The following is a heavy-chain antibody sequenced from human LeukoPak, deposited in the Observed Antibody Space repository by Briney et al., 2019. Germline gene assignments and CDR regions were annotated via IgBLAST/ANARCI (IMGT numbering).Heavy chain of an antibody. CDR3: ARHGYDSSGYHLYRPFDY. J-gene: IGHJ4*02. Sequence: SWETLSLTCTVSGGSISSSSYYWGWIRQPPGKGLEWIGSIYYSGSTYYNPSLKSRVTISVDTSKNQFSLKLNSVAAADTAVYYCARHGYDSSGYHLYRPFDYWGQGALVTVSS. D-gene: IGHD3-22*01. V-gene: IGHV4-39*01. CDR2: IYYSGST. CDR1: GGSISSSSYY.